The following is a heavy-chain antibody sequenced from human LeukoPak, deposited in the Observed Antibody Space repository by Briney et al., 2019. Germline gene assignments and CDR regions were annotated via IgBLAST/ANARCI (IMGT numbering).Heavy chain of an antibody. CDR2: IYSGGST. V-gene: IGHV3-66*01. CDR3: ARAPPYCSGGSC. CDR1: GFTVSSNY. J-gene: IGHJ4*02. Sequence: GGSLRLSCAASGFTVSSNYMSWVRQAPGKGLEWVSVIYSGGSTYYADSVKGRFTISRDNSKNTLYLQMNSLRAEDTAVYYCARAPPYCSGGSCWGRGTLVTVSS. D-gene: IGHD2-15*01.